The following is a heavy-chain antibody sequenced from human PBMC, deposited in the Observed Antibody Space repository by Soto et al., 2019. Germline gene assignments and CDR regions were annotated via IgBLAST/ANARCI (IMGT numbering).Heavy chain of an antibody. Sequence: ASVKVSCKASGYTFTDYTMHWVRQAPGQRLEWMGWINAVNGNTKYSQKFQGRVTITRDTSASTAYMELSSLRSEDTAVYYCARDLGYCSSTSCYDYYYYYMDVRGKGTTVTVSS. CDR3: ARDLGYCSSTSCYDYYYYYMDV. V-gene: IGHV1-3*01. J-gene: IGHJ6*03. CDR1: GYTFTDYT. CDR2: INAVNGNT. D-gene: IGHD2-2*01.